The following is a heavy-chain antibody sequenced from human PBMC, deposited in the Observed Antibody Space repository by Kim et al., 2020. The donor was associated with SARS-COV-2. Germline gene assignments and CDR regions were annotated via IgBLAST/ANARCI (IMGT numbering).Heavy chain of an antibody. Sequence: GGSLRLSCAASGFTFSSYWMSWVRQAPGKGLEWVANIKQDGSEKYYVDSVKGRFTISRDNAKNSLYLQMNSLRAEDTAVYYCARDNRRFRNYYGSGSYYYYGMDVWGQGTTVTVSS. CDR2: IKQDGSEK. J-gene: IGHJ6*02. CDR3: ARDNRRFRNYYGSGSYYYYGMDV. D-gene: IGHD3-10*01. CDR1: GFTFSSYW. V-gene: IGHV3-7*03.